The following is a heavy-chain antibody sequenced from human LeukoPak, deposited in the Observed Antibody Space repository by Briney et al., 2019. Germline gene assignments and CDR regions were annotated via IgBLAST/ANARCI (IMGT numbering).Heavy chain of an antibody. J-gene: IGHJ4*02. CDR2: IYSGGST. V-gene: IGHV3-53*04. Sequence: GGSLRLSCAASGFTVSSNYMSWVRQAPGKGLEWVSVIYSGGSTYYADSVKGRFTTSRHNSKNTLYLQMNSLRAEDTAVYYCARDLVGVDYLDYWGQGTLVTVSS. CDR1: GFTVSSNY. CDR3: ARDLVGVDYLDY. D-gene: IGHD3-16*01.